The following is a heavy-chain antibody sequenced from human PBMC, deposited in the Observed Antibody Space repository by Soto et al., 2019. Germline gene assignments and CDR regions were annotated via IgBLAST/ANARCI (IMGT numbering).Heavy chain of an antibody. Sequence: QVHLQESGPGLVKPSETLSLTCTVSGGSMNAHFWSWIRQSAGKGLEWIGHIHISGITTYNPSLKSRVTMSLDPPKNQLSLKLTSVPAADTAVYYCARINGGSPDFWGQGTLVSVPS. CDR3: ARINGGSPDF. J-gene: IGHJ4*02. V-gene: IGHV4-4*07. CDR2: IHISGIT. D-gene: IGHD2-15*01. CDR1: GGSMNAHF.